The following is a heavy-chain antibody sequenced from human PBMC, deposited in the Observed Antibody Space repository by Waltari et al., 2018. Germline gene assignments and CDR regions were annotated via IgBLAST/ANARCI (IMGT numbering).Heavy chain of an antibody. D-gene: IGHD3-10*01. J-gene: IGHJ6*02. Sequence: EVQLVESGGGLIQPGGSLRLSCAASGFTVSSNYMSWVRQAPGKGLEWVSVIYSGGRKDYAEAVKGRFTSSRDNSKNTLYLQMNSRRAEDTAVYYCARERVRERTPYGMDVWGQGTTVTVSS. CDR3: ARERVRERTPYGMDV. V-gene: IGHV3-53*01. CDR1: GFTVSSNY. CDR2: IYSGGRK.